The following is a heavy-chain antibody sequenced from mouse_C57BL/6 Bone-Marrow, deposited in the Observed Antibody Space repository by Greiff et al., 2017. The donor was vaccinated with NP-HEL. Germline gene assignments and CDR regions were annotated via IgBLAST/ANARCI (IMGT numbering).Heavy chain of an antibody. J-gene: IGHJ1*03. D-gene: IGHD1-1*01. V-gene: IGHV5-6*01. CDR2: ISSGGSYT. CDR3: ARHTVITTDWYFDV. Sequence: EVKLVESGGDLVKPGGSLKLSCAASGFTFSSYGMSWVRQTPDKRLEWVATISSGGSYTYYPDSVKGRFTISRDNAKNTLYLQMSSLKSEDTAMYYCARHTVITTDWYFDVWGTGTTVTVSS. CDR1: GFTFSSYG.